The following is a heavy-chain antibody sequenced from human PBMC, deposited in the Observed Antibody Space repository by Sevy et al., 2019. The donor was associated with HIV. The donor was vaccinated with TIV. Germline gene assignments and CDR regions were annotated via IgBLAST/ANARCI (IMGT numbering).Heavy chain of an antibody. Sequence: GGSLRLSCAASGFTLSSYAMSWVRQAPGKGLEWVSSISISGADKYYADSVKGRFTISRDNSQNRLYLQMNSLGAEDTDLYYCAKALVETEDKNEFDPWGQGTLVTVSS. CDR2: ISISGADK. V-gene: IGHV3-23*01. D-gene: IGHD2-8*02. CDR1: GFTLSSYA. CDR3: AKALVETEDKNEFDP. J-gene: IGHJ5*02.